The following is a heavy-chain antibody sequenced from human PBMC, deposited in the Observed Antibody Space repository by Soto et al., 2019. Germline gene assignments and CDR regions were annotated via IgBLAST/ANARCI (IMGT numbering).Heavy chain of an antibody. CDR3: ARVEMATIHFDY. J-gene: IGHJ4*02. CDR1: GGSISSYY. Sequence: SETLSLTCTVSGGSISSYYWSWIRQPPGKGLEWIGYIYYSGSTNYNPSLKSRVTISVDTSKNQFSLKLTSVTAADTAVYYCARVEMATIHFDYWGQGTLVTVSS. CDR2: IYYSGST. D-gene: IGHD5-12*01. V-gene: IGHV4-59*01.